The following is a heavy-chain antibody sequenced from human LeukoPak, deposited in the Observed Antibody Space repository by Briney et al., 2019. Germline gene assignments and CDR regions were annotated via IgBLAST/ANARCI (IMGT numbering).Heavy chain of an antibody. V-gene: IGHV3-7*01. J-gene: IGHJ4*02. CDR3: ARGGGGATFY. Sequence: GGSLRLSCAASGFTFSSYWMSWVRQAPGKGLEWVANIKQDGSEKYYVDSVKGRFTISRDNAKKSLYLQMNSLRGEYTAVYYCARGGGGATFYWGQGTLVTVSS. CDR1: GFTFSSYW. D-gene: IGHD1-26*01. CDR2: IKQDGSEK.